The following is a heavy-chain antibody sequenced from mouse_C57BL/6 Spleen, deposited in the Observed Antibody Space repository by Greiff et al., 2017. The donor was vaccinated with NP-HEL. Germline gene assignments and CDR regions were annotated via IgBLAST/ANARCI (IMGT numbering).Heavy chain of an antibody. CDR2: ISSGSSTI. V-gene: IGHV5-17*01. D-gene: IGHD2-4*01. J-gene: IGHJ4*01. CDR3: ARRSYDYFYAMDY. CDR1: GFTFSDYG. Sequence: EVKLVESGGGLVKPGGSLKLSCAASGFTFSDYGMHWVRQAPEKGLEWVAYISSGSSTIYYADTVKGRSTFSRDNAKNTLFLQMTSLRSDDTAMYYCARRSYDYFYAMDYGGQGTSVTVSS.